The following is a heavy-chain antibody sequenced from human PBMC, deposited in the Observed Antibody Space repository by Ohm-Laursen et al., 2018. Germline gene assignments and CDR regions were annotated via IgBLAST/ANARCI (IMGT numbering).Heavy chain of an antibody. CDR1: GFTFSSYA. V-gene: IGHV3-48*01. D-gene: IGHD4-23*01. J-gene: IGHJ3*02. CDR3: ARPPPRDTVADAFDI. CDR2: IDASGGTI. Sequence: SLRLSCAASGFTFSSYAMSWVRQAPGKGLEWLSYIDASGGTIYYADSLKGRFTISRDNAKNSLYLQMNNPRGEDTAVYYCARPPPRDTVADAFDIWGQGTMVTVSS.